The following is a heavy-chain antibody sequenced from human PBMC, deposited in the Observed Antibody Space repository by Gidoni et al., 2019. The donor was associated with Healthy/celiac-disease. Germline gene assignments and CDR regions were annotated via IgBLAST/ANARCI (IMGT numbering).Heavy chain of an antibody. V-gene: IGHV3-30*03. CDR3: ASSMVRGVIIPPDS. CDR2: ISYAGSNK. CDR1: GFTFSRSG. Sequence: SGFTFSRSGMHWVRQAPGKGLEWVAVISYAGSNKYYADSVKGRFTISRDNSKNTLYLQMNSLRAEDTAVDYCASSMVRGVIIPPDSWGQGTLVTVSS. J-gene: IGHJ5*01. D-gene: IGHD3-10*01.